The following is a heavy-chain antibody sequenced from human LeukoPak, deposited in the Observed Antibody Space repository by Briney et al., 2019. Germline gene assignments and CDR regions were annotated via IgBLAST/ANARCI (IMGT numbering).Heavy chain of an antibody. J-gene: IGHJ5*02. CDR1: GGSISTYY. V-gene: IGHV4-59*08. CDR3: ARRYCSSGNCSPGWFDP. D-gene: IGHD2-15*01. CDR2: IYYSGNA. Sequence: PSETLSLTCTVSGGSISTYYWSWIRQPPGKGLEWIGYIYYSGNAYYNPSLKSRVTISVDTSKNQFSLKLSSVTAADTAVYYCARRYCSSGNCSPGWFDPWGQGTLVTVSS.